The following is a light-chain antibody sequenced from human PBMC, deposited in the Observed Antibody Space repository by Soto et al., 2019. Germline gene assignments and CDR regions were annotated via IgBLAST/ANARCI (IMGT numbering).Light chain of an antibody. J-gene: IGLJ3*02. CDR2: EVT. V-gene: IGLV2-14*01. CDR1: SSDVGGYNY. Sequence: QSALTQPASVSGSPGQSITISCTGTSSDVGGYNYVSWYQQHPGKAPKLIIYEVTNRPSGVSNRFSGSKSGNTASLTISGLQAEDEADYYCNSYTTTSSWVFGGGTNLTVL. CDR3: NSYTTTSSWV.